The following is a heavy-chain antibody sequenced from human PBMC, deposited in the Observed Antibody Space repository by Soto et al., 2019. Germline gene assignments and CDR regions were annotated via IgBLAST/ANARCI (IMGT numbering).Heavy chain of an antibody. D-gene: IGHD2-8*01. J-gene: IGHJ4*02. CDR2: IYTTGTT. CDR1: GDSINDYF. CDR3: ARLGTNGQTLDY. Sequence: ETLCLTCHVSGDSINDYFWTWIRQPAGKGLKWIGRIYTTGTTNYNTSLKSRVTISVDTSKNQFSLRLTSVTAADTAVYFCARLGTNGQTLDYWGQGALVTVYS. V-gene: IGHV4-59*10.